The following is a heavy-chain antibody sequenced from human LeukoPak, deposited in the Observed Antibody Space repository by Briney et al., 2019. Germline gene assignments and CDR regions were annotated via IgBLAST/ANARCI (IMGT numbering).Heavy chain of an antibody. V-gene: IGHV3-66*01. Sequence: GGALRLSCSTPGFIVSYNHMSSVPQAPGKGVEWVPAIYTGGSTHYADSVKGRFTISRDNSKNTLYLQMNSLRAEDTSVYYCARGRNSGWYEFVGQFDYWGQGTLVTVSS. CDR3: ARGRNSGWYEFVGQFDY. J-gene: IGHJ4*02. CDR2: IYTGGST. D-gene: IGHD6-19*01. CDR1: GFIVSYNH.